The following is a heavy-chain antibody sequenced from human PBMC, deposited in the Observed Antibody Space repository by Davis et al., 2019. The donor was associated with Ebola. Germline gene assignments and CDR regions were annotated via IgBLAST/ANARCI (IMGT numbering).Heavy chain of an antibody. CDR1: GGSISSGGYS. Sequence: MPSETLSLTCAVSGGSISSGGYSWSWIRQPPGKGLEWIGEINHSGSTNYNPSLKSRVTISVDTSKNQFSLKLSSVTAADTAVYYCAREQWLTKLDYWGQGTLVTVSS. V-gene: IGHV4-34*01. J-gene: IGHJ4*02. CDR2: INHSGST. D-gene: IGHD6-19*01. CDR3: AREQWLTKLDY.